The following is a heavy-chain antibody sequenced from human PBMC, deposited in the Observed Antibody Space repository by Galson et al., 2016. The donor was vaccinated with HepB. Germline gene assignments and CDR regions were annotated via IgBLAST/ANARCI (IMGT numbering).Heavy chain of an antibody. J-gene: IGHJ4*02. CDR2: ISSGSRDI. CDR1: GFTFSDFS. CDR3: ARDRSNYDFWSGYMPDDYFDY. Sequence: SLRLSCAASGFTFSDFSMNWVRQAPGKGLEWVSSISSGSRDIYYADSVKGRSTISRDNAKNSLYLQMNSLRAEDTAVYYCARDRSNYDFWSGYMPDDYFDYWGQGTLVTASS. V-gene: IGHV3-21*01. D-gene: IGHD3-3*01.